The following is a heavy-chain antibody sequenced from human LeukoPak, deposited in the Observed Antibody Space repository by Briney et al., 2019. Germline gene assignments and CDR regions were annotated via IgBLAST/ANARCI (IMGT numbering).Heavy chain of an antibody. D-gene: IGHD3-22*01. J-gene: IGHJ2*01. V-gene: IGHV3-30*04. Sequence: SGGSLRLSCAASGFTFSSYAIHWVRQAPGKGLEWVAVISFDGTDAFYADSVKGRFTISRDNAKNSLYLQMNSLRAEDTAVYYCARRNYDSSGYYLFGWYFDLWGRGTLVTVSS. CDR1: GFTFSSYA. CDR3: ARRNYDSSGYYLFGWYFDL. CDR2: ISFDGTDA.